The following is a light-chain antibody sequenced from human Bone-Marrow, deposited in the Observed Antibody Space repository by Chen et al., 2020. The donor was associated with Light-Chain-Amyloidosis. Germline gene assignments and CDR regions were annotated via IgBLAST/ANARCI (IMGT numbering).Light chain of an antibody. V-gene: IGLV2-14*01. CDR2: QVT. CDR1: SRDVGCYNH. CDR3: TSYTITNTLV. Sequence: SARTQPASAPGSPGQPITMSCTGTSRDVGCYNHVSLYEQHPYNAPKLRIYQVTTRPSWFPDRFSGSESDNTASVTICGLQSEDGADYFCTSYTITNTLVFGSGTRVTVL. J-gene: IGLJ1*01.